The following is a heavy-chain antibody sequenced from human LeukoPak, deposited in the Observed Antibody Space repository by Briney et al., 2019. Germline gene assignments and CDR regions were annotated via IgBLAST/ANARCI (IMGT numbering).Heavy chain of an antibody. Sequence: ASVKVSCNASGYTLTELSMHWVRQAPGKGLEWMGGFDLEDGERVYAQKLQGRLTMTEDTSTDTAYMELSSLRSEDTATYYCAAGAQLPIDYWGQGTLVTVSS. CDR2: FDLEDGER. J-gene: IGHJ4*02. CDR1: GYTLTELS. D-gene: IGHD1-1*01. V-gene: IGHV1-24*01. CDR3: AAGAQLPIDY.